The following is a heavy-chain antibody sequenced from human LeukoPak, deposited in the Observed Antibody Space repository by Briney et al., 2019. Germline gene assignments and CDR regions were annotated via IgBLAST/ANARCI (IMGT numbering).Heavy chain of an antibody. D-gene: IGHD1-26*01. J-gene: IGHJ3*02. CDR3: ARGGRYSGSTGAFDI. V-gene: IGHV1-18*01. Sequence: ASVKLSCKASGYTFTSHGNSWSRKPHGPGNGRKGWISAYNGNTNYAQKLQGRVTMTTDTSTSTAYMELRSLRSDGTGVYYWARGGRYSGSTGAFDIWGQGTMVTVSS. CDR1: GYTFTSHG. CDR2: ISAYNGNT.